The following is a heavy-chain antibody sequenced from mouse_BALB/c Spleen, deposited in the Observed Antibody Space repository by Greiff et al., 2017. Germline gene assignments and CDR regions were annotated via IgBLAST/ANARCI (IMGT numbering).Heavy chain of an antibody. CDR2: IDPENGNT. J-gene: IGHJ1*01. V-gene: IGHV14-1*02. Sequence: VQLQQSGAELVRPGALVKLSCKASGFNIKDYYMHWVKQRPEQGLEWIGWIDPENGNTIYDPKFQGKASITADTSSNTAYLQLSSLTSEDTAVYYCARYYYGSSSWYFDVWGAGTTVTVSS. CDR1: GFNIKDYY. D-gene: IGHD1-1*01. CDR3: ARYYYGSSSWYFDV.